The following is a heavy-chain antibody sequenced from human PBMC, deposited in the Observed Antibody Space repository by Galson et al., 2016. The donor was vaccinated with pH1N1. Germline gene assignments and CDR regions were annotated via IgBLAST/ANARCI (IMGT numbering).Heavy chain of an antibody. CDR1: GFTFSGFY. Sequence: SLRLSWAASGFTFSGFYMDWVRQAPGKGLEWVGRITKRPEGYTTQDATSVKGRFIISRDDSKDLLYLQMNSLKTEDTAVYYCTRENHHKFDYWGQGTLVTVSS. V-gene: IGHV3-72*01. CDR3: TRENHHKFDY. D-gene: IGHD1-14*01. CDR2: ITKRPEGYTT. J-gene: IGHJ4*02.